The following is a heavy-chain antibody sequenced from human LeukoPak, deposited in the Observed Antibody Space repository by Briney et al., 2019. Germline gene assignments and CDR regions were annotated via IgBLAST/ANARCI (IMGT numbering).Heavy chain of an antibody. D-gene: IGHD3-16*02. V-gene: IGHV3-15*01. CDR3: TTDQASVRYYVWGSYHPDGMDV. CDR1: GFTFSNAW. Sequence: GGSLRLSCAASGFTFSNAWMSWVRQAPGKGLEWVGRIKSKTDGGTTDYAAPVKGRFTISRDDSRNTLYLQMNSLKTEDTAVYYCTTDQASVRYYVWGSYHPDGMDVWGQGTAVTVSS. J-gene: IGHJ6*02. CDR2: IKSKTDGGTT.